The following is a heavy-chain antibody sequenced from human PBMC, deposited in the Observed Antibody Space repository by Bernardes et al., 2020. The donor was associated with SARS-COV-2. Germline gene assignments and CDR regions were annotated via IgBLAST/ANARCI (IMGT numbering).Heavy chain of an antibody. Sequence: GGSLRLSCAASTFTSSNYGMSWVRQAPGKALEWVSGISGSGGSTYYADSVKGRFTISRDSSTNTLFLQMNSLRAEDTAVYYCANHVDGASSWSHWGVYYYYGMDVWGQGTTVTVSS. D-gene: IGHD6-13*01. V-gene: IGHV3-23*01. CDR1: TFTSSNYG. CDR2: ISGSGGST. J-gene: IGHJ6*02. CDR3: ANHVDGASSWSHWGVYYYYGMDV.